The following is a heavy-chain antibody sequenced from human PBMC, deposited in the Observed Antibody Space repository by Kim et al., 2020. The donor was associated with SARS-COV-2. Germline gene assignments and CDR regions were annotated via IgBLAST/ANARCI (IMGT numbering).Heavy chain of an antibody. CDR3: AKSGNYGSGSYGNYYYYYGMDV. J-gene: IGHJ6*02. CDR1: GFTFSSYA. D-gene: IGHD3-10*01. Sequence: GGSLRLSCAASGFTFSSYAMSWVRQAPGKGLEWVSAISGSGGSTYYADSVKGRFTISRDNSKNTLYLQMNSLRAEDTAVYYCAKSGNYGSGSYGNYYYYYGMDVWGQGTTVTVSS. V-gene: IGHV3-23*01. CDR2: ISGSGGST.